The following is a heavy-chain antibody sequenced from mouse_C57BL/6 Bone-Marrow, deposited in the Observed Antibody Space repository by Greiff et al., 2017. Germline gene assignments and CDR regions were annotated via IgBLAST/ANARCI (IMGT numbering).Heavy chain of an antibody. V-gene: IGHV1-64*01. Sequence: QVQLQQPGAELVKPGASVKLSCKASGYTFTSYWMHWVKQRPGQGLEWIGMLHPISGSTNYNEKFKSKATLTVDKSSSTAYMQLSSLTSADSAVYDCAILLWFDCWGQGTTLTVSS. D-gene: IGHD2-1*01. CDR3: AILLWFDC. CDR2: LHPISGST. CDR1: GYTFTSYW. J-gene: IGHJ2*01.